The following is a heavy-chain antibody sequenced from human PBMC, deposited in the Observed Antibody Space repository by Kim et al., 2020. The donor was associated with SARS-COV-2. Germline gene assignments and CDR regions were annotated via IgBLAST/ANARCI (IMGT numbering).Heavy chain of an antibody. CDR1: GDSINSSSW. CDR3: ARGSVITFAAGSSFDI. Sequence: SETLSLTCGVSGDSINSSSWWVWVRQPPGKTLEWVREIFHSGSTNVNPSLKSRVNISLDKSKNQFSLKLSSVTVADTAVYYCARGSVITFAAGSSFDIWGQGTLVTVSS. J-gene: IGHJ3*02. D-gene: IGHD2-21*01. V-gene: IGHV4-4*02. CDR2: IFHSGST.